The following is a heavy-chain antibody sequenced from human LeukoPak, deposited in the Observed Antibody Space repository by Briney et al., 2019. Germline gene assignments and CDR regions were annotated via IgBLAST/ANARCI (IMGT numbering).Heavy chain of an antibody. J-gene: IGHJ3*02. Sequence: GGSLRLSCAASGFTFSSYWMHWVRQAPRKGLVWVSRINSDGSSTSYADSVKGRFTISRDNAKNTLYLQMNSLRAEDTAVYYCARVEMAFDAFDIWGQGTMVTVSS. CDR2: INSDGSST. CDR1: GFTFSSYW. D-gene: IGHD5-24*01. V-gene: IGHV3-74*01. CDR3: ARVEMAFDAFDI.